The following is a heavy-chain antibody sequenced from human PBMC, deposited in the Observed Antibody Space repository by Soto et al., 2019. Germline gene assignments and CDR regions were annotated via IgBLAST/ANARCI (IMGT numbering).Heavy chain of an antibody. J-gene: IGHJ5*02. CDR2: IIPIFGTA. D-gene: IGHD2-2*02. CDR1: GGTFSSYA. Sequence: SVKVSCKASGGTFSSYAISWVRQAPGQGLEWMGGIIPIFGTANYAQKFQGRVTITADESTSTAYMELSSLRSEDTAVYYCARSRDCSSTSCYTIVENWFDPWGQGTLVTVSS. V-gene: IGHV1-69*13. CDR3: ARSRDCSSTSCYTIVENWFDP.